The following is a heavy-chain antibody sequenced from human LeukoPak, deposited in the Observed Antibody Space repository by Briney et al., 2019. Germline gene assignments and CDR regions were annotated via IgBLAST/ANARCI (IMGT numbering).Heavy chain of an antibody. CDR3: ARDRSVRYSYGFDY. Sequence: SETLSLTCTVSGGSISSSSYYWGWIRQPPGKGLEWIGSIYYSGSTYYNPSLKSRVTISVDTSKNQFSLKLSSVTAADTAVYYCARDRSVRYSYGFDYWGQGTLVTVSS. J-gene: IGHJ4*02. V-gene: IGHV4-39*07. CDR2: IYYSGST. D-gene: IGHD5-18*01. CDR1: GGSISSSSYY.